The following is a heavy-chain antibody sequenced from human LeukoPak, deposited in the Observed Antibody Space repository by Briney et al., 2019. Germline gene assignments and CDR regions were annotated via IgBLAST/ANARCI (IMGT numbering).Heavy chain of an antibody. CDR2: IDPSGGST. CDR1: GYTFTSYY. V-gene: IGHV1-46*01. D-gene: IGHD2-2*01. Sequence: GASVKVSCKASGYTFTSYYMHWVRQAPGQGLEWMGIIDPSGGSTTYAQKFQGRVTMSRDTSTTTVYMELSSLRSEDTAVYFCARVRYCNSNICPDFDSWGQGTLVTVSS. CDR3: ARVRYCNSNICPDFDS. J-gene: IGHJ4*02.